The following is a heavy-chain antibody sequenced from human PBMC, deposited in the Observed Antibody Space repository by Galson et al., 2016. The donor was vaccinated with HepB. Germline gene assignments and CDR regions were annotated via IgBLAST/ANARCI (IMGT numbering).Heavy chain of an antibody. CDR2: FDPDDGEA. Sequence: SVKVSCKVPGYTLTEVSIHWVRQAPGKGLEWMGGFDPDDGEAIYSLKFEGRVTVSEDTSTDTAYMDLSSLTSEDTAVYYCATSRGWFGDSVYGVDVWGQGTTVTVSS. CDR1: GYTLTEVS. D-gene: IGHD3-10*01. J-gene: IGHJ6*02. V-gene: IGHV1-24*01. CDR3: ATSRGWFGDSVYGVDV.